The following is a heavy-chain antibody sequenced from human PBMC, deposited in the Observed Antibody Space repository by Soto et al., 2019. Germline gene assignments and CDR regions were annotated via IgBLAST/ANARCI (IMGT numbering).Heavy chain of an antibody. CDR2: VYYSGGT. J-gene: IGHJ3*02. CDR3: ARGNDWKSSTFDI. V-gene: IGHV4-59*11. Sequence: QVQLQESGPGLVKPSETLSLTCTVAGGSLTDHYWNWFRQSPGKGLHWIGYVYYSGGTNYNPSLTSPVTMSVDTSQNQFSLNLRSVTAADTAVYYCARGNDWKSSTFDIWGQGTMVSVSS. D-gene: IGHD2-21*01. CDR1: GGSLTDHY.